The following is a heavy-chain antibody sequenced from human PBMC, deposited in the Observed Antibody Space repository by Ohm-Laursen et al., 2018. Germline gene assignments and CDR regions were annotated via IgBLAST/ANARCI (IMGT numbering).Heavy chain of an antibody. Sequence: TLSLTCSVSGDSISAHYWSWIRQPPGKGLEWIGYIHHTGYTTYNPSLKSRVTISVDTSKKQFSRKLSSVNAADTAVYYCARHAAYCGGDCYSRWFDPWGQGALVTVSS. CDR1: GDSISAHY. V-gene: IGHV4-59*08. D-gene: IGHD2-21*02. J-gene: IGHJ5*02. CDR2: IHHTGYT. CDR3: ARHAAYCGGDCYSRWFDP.